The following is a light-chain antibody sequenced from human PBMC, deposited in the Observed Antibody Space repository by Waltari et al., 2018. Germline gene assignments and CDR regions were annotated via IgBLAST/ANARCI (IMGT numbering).Light chain of an antibody. CDR1: QSLTRST. CDR2: GTS. J-gene: IGKJ1*01. CDR3: QQYDYWPWT. V-gene: IGKV3D-15*01. Sequence: DIVMTQSPATLSLSPGELAPLSCRASQSLTRSTLAWFQQKPGQPPRLLIYGTSTRAAGSPDRFSGSGSGTDFSLTISGLQPEDFATYYCQQYDYWPWTFGQGTRVE.